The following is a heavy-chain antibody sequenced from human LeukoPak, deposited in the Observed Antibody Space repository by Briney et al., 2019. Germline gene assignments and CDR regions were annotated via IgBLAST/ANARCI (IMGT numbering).Heavy chain of an antibody. V-gene: IGHV1-69*05. CDR2: IIPIFGTA. D-gene: IGHD3-10*01. J-gene: IGHJ5*02. CDR3: ARDPVGRCITMVRGVIGRFDP. Sequence: SVKVSCKASGGTFSSYAISWVRQAPGQGLEWMGGIIPIFGTANYAQKFQGRVTITTDESTSTAYMELSSLRSEDTAVYYCARDPVGRCITMVRGVIGRFDPWGQGTLVTVSS. CDR1: GGTFSSYA.